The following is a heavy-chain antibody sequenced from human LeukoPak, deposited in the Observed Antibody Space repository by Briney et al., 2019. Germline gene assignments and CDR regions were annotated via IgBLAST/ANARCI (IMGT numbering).Heavy chain of an antibody. CDR3: ARTIAAAGTFDY. Sequence: SETLSLTCTVSGGSISSGSYYWSWIRQPAGKGLEWIGRIYTSGSTNYNPSLKSRVTISVDTSKNQFSLKLSSVTAADTAVYYCARTIAAAGTFDYWGQGTLVTVSS. V-gene: IGHV4-61*02. D-gene: IGHD6-13*01. CDR2: IYTSGST. CDR1: GGSISSGSYY. J-gene: IGHJ4*02.